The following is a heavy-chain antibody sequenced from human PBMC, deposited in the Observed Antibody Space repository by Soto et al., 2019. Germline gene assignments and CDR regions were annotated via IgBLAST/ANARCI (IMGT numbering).Heavy chain of an antibody. J-gene: IGHJ4*02. CDR2: ISPYNGNT. Sequence: SVKVSCKASGYTFRNYGITWVRQAPGQGLEWMAWISPYNGNTNYAQDLQGRVTMTTDTSTSTAYMELRSLTSEDTAIYYCAKEPEVPGRGLDYWGQGTLVTVSS. V-gene: IGHV1-18*01. CDR1: GYTFRNYG. CDR3: AKEPEVPGRGLDY.